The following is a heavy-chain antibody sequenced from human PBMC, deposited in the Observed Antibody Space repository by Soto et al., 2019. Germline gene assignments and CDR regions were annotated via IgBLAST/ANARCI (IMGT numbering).Heavy chain of an antibody. CDR1: GFTFRNYG. Sequence: GSLRLSCAASGFTFRNYGMNWVRQAPGKGLEWVSYIGIGSSTKYYADSVKGRFTISRDNAKNSLYLQMNSLRAADTAVYYCARAAVHYFDWLPNYYYYYAMDVWGQGTTVTVSS. J-gene: IGHJ6*02. CDR3: ARAAVHYFDWLPNYYYYYAMDV. D-gene: IGHD3-9*01. V-gene: IGHV3-48*01. CDR2: IGIGSSTK.